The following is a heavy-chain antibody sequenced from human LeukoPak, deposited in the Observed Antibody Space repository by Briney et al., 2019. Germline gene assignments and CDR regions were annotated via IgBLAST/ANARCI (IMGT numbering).Heavy chain of an antibody. CDR3: TGHHQAYSRTY. Sequence: GGSLRLSCPASGFTFSSYEMNWVRQAPGKGLEGVSYISSSGSTIYYADSVKGRFTIYRDNAKDTLYLQMNSLRAEDTAVYYCTGHHQAYSRTYWGQGTLVTVSS. J-gene: IGHJ4*02. V-gene: IGHV3-48*03. CDR2: ISSSGSTI. D-gene: IGHD6-13*01. CDR1: GFTFSSYE.